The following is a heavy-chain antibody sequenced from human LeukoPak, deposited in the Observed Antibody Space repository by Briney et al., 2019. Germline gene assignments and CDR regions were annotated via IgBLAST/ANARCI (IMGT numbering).Heavy chain of an antibody. CDR1: GYSFTSYD. CDR3: ARGITAGYDY. J-gene: IGHJ4*02. V-gene: IGHV1-8*01. CDR2: MSPSNANA. D-gene: IGHD3-22*01. Sequence: GASVKVSCKASGYSFTSYDINWVRQAIGQGPEWMGWMSPSNANADYAQKFLGRVIMTRDTSINTAYMELTSLTSEDTAMYYCARGITAGYDYWGQGTLVTVSS.